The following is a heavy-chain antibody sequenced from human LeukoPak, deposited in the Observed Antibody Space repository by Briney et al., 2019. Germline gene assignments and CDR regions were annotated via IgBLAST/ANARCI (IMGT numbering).Heavy chain of an antibody. CDR1: GFTFSSYW. Sequence: QPGGSLRLSCAASGFTFSSYWMSWVRQAPGEGLEWVSFIYSGSTHYSDSVKGRFTISRDNSKNTLYLQMNSLRAEDTAVYYCARRAGAYSHPYDYWGQGTLVTVSS. CDR2: IYSGST. CDR3: ARRAGAYSHPYDY. J-gene: IGHJ4*02. V-gene: IGHV3-53*01. D-gene: IGHD4/OR15-4a*01.